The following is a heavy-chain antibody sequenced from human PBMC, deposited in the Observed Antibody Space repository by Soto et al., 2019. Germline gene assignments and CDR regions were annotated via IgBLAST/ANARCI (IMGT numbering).Heavy chain of an antibody. Sequence: WGYLLLSCVASVFTFSSYAMNWVRQAPGKGLEWVSTISGRGGSTYYADSVKGRFTISRDNSKNILYLQMNSLRAEDTAVYYCAKATMTLVVIRLDSWGQGTIVTVSS. CDR1: VFTFSSYA. CDR2: ISGRGGST. V-gene: IGHV3-23*01. CDR3: AKATMTLVVIRLDS. J-gene: IGHJ4*02. D-gene: IGHD3-22*01.